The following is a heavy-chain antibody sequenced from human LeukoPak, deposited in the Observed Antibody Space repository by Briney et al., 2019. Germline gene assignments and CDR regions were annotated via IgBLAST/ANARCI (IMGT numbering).Heavy chain of an antibody. D-gene: IGHD3-10*01. CDR2: IYSGGST. V-gene: IGHV4-59*01. J-gene: IGHJ4*02. CDR1: GASISSYF. CDR3: ARGRLWFGDLLTGY. Sequence: PSETLSLTCTVSGASISSYFWSWIRQPPGKGLEWIGYIYSGGSTDYNPSLKSRVTISVDTSKNQFSLKLTSVTAADTAVYYCARGRLWFGDLLTGYWGQGTLVTVSS.